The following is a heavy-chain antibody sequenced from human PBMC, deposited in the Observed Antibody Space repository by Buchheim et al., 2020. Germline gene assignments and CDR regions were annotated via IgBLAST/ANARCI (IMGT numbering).Heavy chain of an antibody. CDR3: AKDYYDFWSGHYYYGMDV. D-gene: IGHD3-3*01. J-gene: IGHJ6*02. CDR1: GFTFSTYG. CDR2: TSYDGSNK. V-gene: IGHV3-30*18. Sequence: QVQVVESGGGVVQPGRSLRLSCAASGFTFSTYGMHWVRQAPGKGLEWVALTSYDGSNKHYADSVKGRFTISRDNSKNTLYLHMDSRRAEDTAVYYCAKDYYDFWSGHYYYGMDVWGQGTT.